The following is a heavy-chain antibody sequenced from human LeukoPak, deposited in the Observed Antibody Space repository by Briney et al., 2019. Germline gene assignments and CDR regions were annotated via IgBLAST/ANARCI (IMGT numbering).Heavy chain of an antibody. J-gene: IGHJ4*02. V-gene: IGHV1-2*02. D-gene: IGHD6-19*01. CDR1: GYTFTGYY. CDR3: ARDLYSGIAVAGTFYYFDY. CDR2: INPNSGGT. Sequence: ASVKVSCKPSGYTFTGYYMHWVRQAPGQGLAWMGWINPNSGGTNYAQKFQGRVTMTRDTSISTAYMELSRLRSDDTAVYYCARDLYSGIAVAGTFYYFDYWGQGTLVTVSS.